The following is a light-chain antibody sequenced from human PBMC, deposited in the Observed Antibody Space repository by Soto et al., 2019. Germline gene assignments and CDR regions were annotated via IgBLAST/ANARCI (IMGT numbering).Light chain of an antibody. Sequence: QSVLTQPPSASGTPGQRVTISCSGSKTNIGSNYVYWYQHFPGTAPKLPIYRNDQRPSGVPDRFFGSKSGTSASLAISGLRAEDEAEYHCATWDDSLGGVVFGGGTKLTVL. CDR2: RND. J-gene: IGLJ2*01. V-gene: IGLV1-47*01. CDR1: KTNIGSNY. CDR3: ATWDDSLGGVV.